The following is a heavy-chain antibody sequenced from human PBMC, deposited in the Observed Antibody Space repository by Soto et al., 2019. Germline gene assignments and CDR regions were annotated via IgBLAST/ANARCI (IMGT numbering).Heavy chain of an antibody. CDR1: GFTFSSYS. D-gene: IGHD5-12*01. CDR3: ARVKSGYPANYYFDY. Sequence: GGSLRLSCAASGFTFSSYSMNWVRQAPGKGLEWVSSISSSSSYIYYADSVKGRFTISRDNAKNSLYLQMNSLRAEDTAVYYCARVKSGYPANYYFDYWGQGTLVTVSS. CDR2: ISSSSSYI. J-gene: IGHJ4*02. V-gene: IGHV3-21*01.